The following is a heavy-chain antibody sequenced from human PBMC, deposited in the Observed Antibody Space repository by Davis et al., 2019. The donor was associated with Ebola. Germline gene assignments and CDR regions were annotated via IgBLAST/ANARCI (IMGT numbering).Heavy chain of an antibody. CDR1: GYTFTGYY. Sequence: ASVKVSCKASGYTFTGYYMHWVRQAPGQGLEWMGWISAYNGNTNYAQKLQGRVTMTTDTSTSTAYMELRSLRSDDTAVYYCARANVITMIVVSGWFDPWGQGTLVTVSS. CDR3: ARANVITMIVVSGWFDP. D-gene: IGHD3-22*01. CDR2: ISAYNGNT. V-gene: IGHV1-18*04. J-gene: IGHJ5*02.